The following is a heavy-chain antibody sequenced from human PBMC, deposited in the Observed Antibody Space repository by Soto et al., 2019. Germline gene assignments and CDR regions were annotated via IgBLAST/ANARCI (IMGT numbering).Heavy chain of an antibody. D-gene: IGHD1-26*01. CDR3: ARGVGAINGY. CDR1: GGSISSSNW. V-gene: IGHV4-4*02. CDR2: IYHSGST. J-gene: IGHJ4*02. Sequence: QVQLQESGPGLVKPSGTLSLTCAVSGGSISSSNWWSWVRQPPGKGLEWIGEIYHSGSTNYNPSRKSRVTISVDKPKNQFSRRVGCGTAADTAVYYCARGVGAINGYWGQGTLVTVSS.